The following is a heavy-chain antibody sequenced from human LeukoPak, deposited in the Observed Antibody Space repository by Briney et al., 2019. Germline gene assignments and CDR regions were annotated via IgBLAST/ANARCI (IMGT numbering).Heavy chain of an antibody. V-gene: IGHV1-46*01. CDR1: GYTFTSYY. D-gene: IGHD5-24*01. CDR2: INPSVGST. J-gene: IGHJ4*02. Sequence: ASVTVSCKASGYTFTSYYMHWVRHAPGQGLEWMGIINPSVGSTSYAQKFQGRVTMTRDTSTSTVYMELSSLRSEDTAVYYCARQGMATSMSPFVYFDYWGQGTLVTVSS. CDR3: ARQGMATSMSPFVYFDY.